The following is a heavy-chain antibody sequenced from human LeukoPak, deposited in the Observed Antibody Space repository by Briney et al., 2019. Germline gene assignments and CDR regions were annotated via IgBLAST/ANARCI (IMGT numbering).Heavy chain of an antibody. CDR1: GYTFTGYY. Sequence: ASVKVSCKASGYTFTGYYMHWVRQAPGQGLEWMGWINPNSGGTSYAQKLQGRVTMTTDTSTSTAYMELRSLRSDDTAVYYCARVHYDILTGYSYFDYWGQGTLVTVSS. J-gene: IGHJ4*02. D-gene: IGHD3-9*01. CDR3: ARVHYDILTGYSYFDY. V-gene: IGHV1-2*02. CDR2: INPNSGGT.